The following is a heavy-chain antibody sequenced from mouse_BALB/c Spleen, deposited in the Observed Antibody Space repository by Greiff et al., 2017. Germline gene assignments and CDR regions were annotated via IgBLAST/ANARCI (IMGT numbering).Heavy chain of an antibody. D-gene: IGHD1-2*01. Sequence: EVMLVESGGGLVQPGGSLKLSCAASGFDFSRYWMSWVRQAPGKGLEWIGEINPDSSTINYTPSLKDKFIISRDNAKNTLYLQMSKVRSEDTALYYCARPGSLLRLRTWFAYWGQGTLVTVSA. J-gene: IGHJ3*01. CDR3: ARPGSLLRLRTWFAY. CDR2: INPDSSTI. V-gene: IGHV4-1*02. CDR1: GFDFSRYW.